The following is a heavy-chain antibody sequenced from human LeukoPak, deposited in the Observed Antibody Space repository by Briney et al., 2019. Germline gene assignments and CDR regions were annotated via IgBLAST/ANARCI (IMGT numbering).Heavy chain of an antibody. CDR3: ARDRSMDGSQYRWYFDL. D-gene: IGHD1-26*01. J-gene: IGHJ2*01. Sequence: PSETLSLTCTVSGGSVNSYYWSWIRQPAGKGLEWIGRMFTGGSTNYNPSLKSRVTMSVDTSKNQFSPKLSSVTAADTAIYYCARDRSMDGSQYRWYFDLWGRGTLVTVSS. CDR2: MFTGGST. V-gene: IGHV4-4*07. CDR1: GGSVNSYY.